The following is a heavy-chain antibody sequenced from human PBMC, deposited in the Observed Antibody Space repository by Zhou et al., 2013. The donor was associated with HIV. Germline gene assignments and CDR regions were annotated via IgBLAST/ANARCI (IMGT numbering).Heavy chain of an antibody. D-gene: IGHD5-12*01. V-gene: IGHV1-2*02. CDR3: AGYGRGYNWLYY. CDR2: IIPSSGDT. J-gene: IGHJ4*02. CDR1: GYSFSAYY. Sequence: VQLLQSGTEVKKPGASVKVSCKASGYSFSAYYMHWVRQAPGQGLEYLGWIIPSSGDTRYAQNFQGRVTMTRDTSINTVYMELTRVKSDDTAVYYCAGYGRGYNWLYYWGQGTLVTVSS.